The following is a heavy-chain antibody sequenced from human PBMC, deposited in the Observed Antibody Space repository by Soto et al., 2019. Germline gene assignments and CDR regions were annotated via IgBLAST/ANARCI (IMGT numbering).Heavy chain of an antibody. CDR2: INPSGGST. D-gene: IGHD3-10*01. V-gene: IGHV1-46*03. CDR3: ARDSRYYGSGSYPYYYYMDV. Sequence: GASVKVSCKASGYTFTSYYMHWVRQAPGQGLEWMGIINPSGGSTSYAQKFQGRVTMTRDTSTSTVYMELSSLRSEDTAVYYCARDSRYYGSGSYPYYYYMDVWGKGTTVTVSS. J-gene: IGHJ6*03. CDR1: GYTFTSYY.